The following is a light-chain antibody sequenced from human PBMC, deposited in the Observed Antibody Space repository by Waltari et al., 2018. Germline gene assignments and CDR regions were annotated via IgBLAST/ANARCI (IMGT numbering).Light chain of an antibody. V-gene: IGKV1-9*01. CDR1: QGISSY. J-gene: IGKJ3*01. Sequence: IQLTQSPLSLSASVGDRVTITCRASQGISSYLAWYQQKAGRAPKLLIYGGSTLPNGVPSRFSGSGFRTDFTLTISSLQPEDFATYYCLQVNSYPFTFGPGTTVDIK. CDR3: LQVNSYPFT. CDR2: GGS.